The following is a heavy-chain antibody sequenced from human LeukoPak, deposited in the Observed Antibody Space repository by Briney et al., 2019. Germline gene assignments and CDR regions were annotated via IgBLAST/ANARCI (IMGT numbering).Heavy chain of an antibody. CDR3: AKTPRNYPPGHMDV. D-gene: IGHD5-24*01. J-gene: IGHJ6*03. V-gene: IGHV3-30*02. Sequence: GGSLRLSCTASAAIFSSNAMHWVRQAPGKGLEWVAFIRYDGSSKYYADSVKGRFTISRDTSKNTSYLQMNSLRLEDTALYYCAKTPRNYPPGHMDVWGKGTTVTISS. CDR2: IRYDGSSK. CDR1: AAIFSSNA.